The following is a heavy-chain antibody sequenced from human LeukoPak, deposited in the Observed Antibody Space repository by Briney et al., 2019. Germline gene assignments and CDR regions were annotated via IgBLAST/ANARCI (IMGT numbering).Heavy chain of an antibody. J-gene: IGHJ3*02. CDR3: ARDSRGIGIKGVAFDI. CDR1: GGSISSSSYY. V-gene: IGHV4-39*07. D-gene: IGHD1-14*01. CDR2: IYYSGST. Sequence: SETLSLTCTVSGGSISSSSYYWGWIRQTPGKGLEWFGSIYYSGSTYYNPSLKSRVTLSVDTYKNQFSLQLSSVTAAGTAVYYCARDSRGIGIKGVAFDIWGQGTMVTVSS.